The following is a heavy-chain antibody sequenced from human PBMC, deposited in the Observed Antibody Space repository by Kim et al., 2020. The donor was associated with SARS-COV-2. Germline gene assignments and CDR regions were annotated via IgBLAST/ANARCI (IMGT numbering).Heavy chain of an antibody. V-gene: IGHV1-46*01. J-gene: IGHJ4*02. CDR3: ARDLVVVPAASGFDY. D-gene: IGHD2-2*01. Sequence: EFQGRVTMTRNKSTSTVDMELSSLRSEDTAVYYCARDLVVVPAASGFDYWGQGTLVTVSS.